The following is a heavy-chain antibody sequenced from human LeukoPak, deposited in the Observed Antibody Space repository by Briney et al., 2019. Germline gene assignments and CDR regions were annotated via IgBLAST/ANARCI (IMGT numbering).Heavy chain of an antibody. CDR3: ARDLYDDYGGHIDY. CDR2: IRYDGSNK. V-gene: IGHV3-30*02. Sequence: GGSLRLSCAAPGFTFSNYGMSWVRQAPGKGLEWVAFIRYDGSNKYYADSVKGRFTISRDNSKNTLYLQMNSLRAEDTAVYYCARDLYDDYGGHIDYWGQGTLVTVSS. D-gene: IGHD4-23*01. CDR1: GFTFSNYG. J-gene: IGHJ4*02.